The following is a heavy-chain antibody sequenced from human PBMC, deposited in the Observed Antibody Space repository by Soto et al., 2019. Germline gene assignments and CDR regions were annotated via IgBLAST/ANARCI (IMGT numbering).Heavy chain of an antibody. CDR1: GFSFNIFA. Sequence: EVKLLESGGRLVQPGGSLRLSCAASGFSFNIFAMNWVRQAPGKGLEWVSGISGGGGSTYYADSVKRRFTISRDNSNNTLYLQMNSLRAEDTAVYYCAKDPTSYDSSAQFDSWGQGTLVTVSS. CDR3: AKDPTSYDSSAQFDS. J-gene: IGHJ4*02. CDR2: ISGGGGST. V-gene: IGHV3-23*01. D-gene: IGHD3-22*01.